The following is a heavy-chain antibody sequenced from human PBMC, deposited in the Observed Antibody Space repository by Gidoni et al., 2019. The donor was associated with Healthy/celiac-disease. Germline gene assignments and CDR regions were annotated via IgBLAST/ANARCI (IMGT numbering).Heavy chain of an antibody. V-gene: IGHV3-21*01. CDR2: ISSSSSYI. Sequence: EVQLVESGGGLVKPGGSLRLSCAASGFTFPGYSMNWVRQAPGKGLEWVSSISSSSSYIYYADSVKGRFTISRDNAKNSLYLQMNSLRAEDTAVYYCARDTNYYDSSGYYPQFDYWGQGTLVTVSS. J-gene: IGHJ4*02. CDR1: GFTFPGYS. CDR3: ARDTNYYDSSGYYPQFDY. D-gene: IGHD3-22*01.